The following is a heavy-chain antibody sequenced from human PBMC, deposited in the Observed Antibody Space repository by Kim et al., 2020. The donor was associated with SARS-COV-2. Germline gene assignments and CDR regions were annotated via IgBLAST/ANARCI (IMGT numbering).Heavy chain of an antibody. Sequence: SGPTLVNPTQTLTLTCTFSGFSLSTSGVGVGWIRQPPGKALEWLALIYCDDDKRYRPSLKSKLTITKDTSKNQVVLTMTNMDPVDTATYYCAHKKIQLWQGPYLDYWGQGTLVTVSS. D-gene: IGHD5-18*01. V-gene: IGHV2-5*02. CDR1: GFSLSTSGVG. CDR2: IYCDDDK. CDR3: AHKKIQLWQGPYLDY. J-gene: IGHJ4*02.